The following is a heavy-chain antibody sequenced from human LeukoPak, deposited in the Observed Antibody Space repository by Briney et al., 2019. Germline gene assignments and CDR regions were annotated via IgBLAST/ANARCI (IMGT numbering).Heavy chain of an antibody. Sequence: SETLSLTCTVSGGSISSSSYYWGWIRQPPGKGLEWIGSIYYSGSTYYNPSLKSRVTISVDTSKNQFSLKLSSVTAADTAVYYCASLSGHMIFGVVTPPLFDYWGQGTLVTVSS. CDR2: IYYSGST. CDR3: ASLSGHMIFGVVTPPLFDY. CDR1: GGSISSSSYY. V-gene: IGHV4-39*01. J-gene: IGHJ4*02. D-gene: IGHD3-3*01.